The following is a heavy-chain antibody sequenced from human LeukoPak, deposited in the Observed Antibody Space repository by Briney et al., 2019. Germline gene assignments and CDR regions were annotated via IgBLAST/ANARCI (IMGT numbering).Heavy chain of an antibody. CDR1: GFTFTGYY. CDR2: INANSGDT. CDR3: ARHISSSGCIEI. V-gene: IGHV1-2*02. J-gene: IGHJ4*02. Sequence: ASVKVACQTSGFTFTGYYIHWVRQAPGQGLEWVGWINANSGDTKYAQKVQDRVTMTRDTTITTAYMELNRLRSDDTAVYYCARHISSSGCIEIWGQGTLVTVSS. D-gene: IGHD6-13*01.